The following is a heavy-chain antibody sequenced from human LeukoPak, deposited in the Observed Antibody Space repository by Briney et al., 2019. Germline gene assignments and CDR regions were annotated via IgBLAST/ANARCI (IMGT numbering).Heavy chain of an antibody. CDR1: GFIFSDFY. CDR2: NRNKANSYTT. D-gene: IGHD1-26*01. Sequence: GGSLRVSCAVSGFIFSDFYMDWFRQAPGKGLEWVGRNRNKANSYTTEYAASVKGRFTISRDDSKNSLYLQMNSLKTEDTAVYYCARNANGSPGDYWGQGTLVTVSS. V-gene: IGHV3-72*01. CDR3: ARNANGSPGDY. J-gene: IGHJ4*02.